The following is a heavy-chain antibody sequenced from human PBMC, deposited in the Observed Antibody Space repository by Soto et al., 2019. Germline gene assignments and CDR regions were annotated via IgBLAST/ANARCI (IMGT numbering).Heavy chain of an antibody. CDR1: GFTFSSYA. J-gene: IGHJ6*02. CDR3: AKDLLFDTPTYYYYYGMDV. D-gene: IGHD2-2*02. V-gene: IGHV3-23*01. CDR2: ISGSGGST. Sequence: GGSLRLSCAASGFTFSSYAMSWVRQAPGKGLEWVSAISGSGGSTYYADSVKGRFTISRDNSKNTLYLQMNSLRAEDTAVYYCAKDLLFDTPTYYYYYGMDVWGQGTTVTVSS.